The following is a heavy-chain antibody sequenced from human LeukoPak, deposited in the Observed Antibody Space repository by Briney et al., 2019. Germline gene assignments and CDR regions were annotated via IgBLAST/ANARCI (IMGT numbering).Heavy chain of an antibody. CDR1: GFTLSDHY. V-gene: IGHV3-72*01. Sequence: GGSLRLSCVASGFTLSDHYLDWVGQAPGKGLEWVGLIRKKSDSYTTDYAASVKGRFTISRDDSTNSVYLQMSSLKSEDTAVYYCADIGSGGSNTRWGEGTVVTVST. CDR2: IRKKSDSYTT. J-gene: IGHJ1*01. D-gene: IGHD2-15*01. CDR3: ADIGSGGSNTR.